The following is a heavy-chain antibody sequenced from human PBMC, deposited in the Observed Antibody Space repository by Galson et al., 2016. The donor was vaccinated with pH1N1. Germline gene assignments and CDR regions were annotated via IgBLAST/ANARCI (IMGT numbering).Heavy chain of an antibody. D-gene: IGHD3-16*01. Sequence: SVKVSCKASGYTFTGYYMHWVRQAPGQGLQWMGWINPYDGNTNYAQKFQGRVTLTTDTSTSTAYLELRSLRSDDTAVYYCARDTKIEGVTTGWFDPWGQGTLVTVSS. CDR2: INPYDGNT. CDR1: GYTFTGYY. J-gene: IGHJ5*02. CDR3: ARDTKIEGVTTGWFDP. V-gene: IGHV1-18*04.